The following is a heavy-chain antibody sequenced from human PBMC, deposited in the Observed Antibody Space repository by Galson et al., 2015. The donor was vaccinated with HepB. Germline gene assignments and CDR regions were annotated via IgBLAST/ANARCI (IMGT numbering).Heavy chain of an antibody. CDR2: INTGGYNM. J-gene: IGHJ4*02. CDR1: GFIFSTYS. CDR3: AKSPDIVVTPDY. Sequence: SLRLSCAASGFIFSTYSMNWVRQAPGKGLEWVSYINTGGYNMYYADSVKGRFSISRGNAKNSLYLQMNSLRAEDTALYYCAKSPDIVVTPDYWGQGTLVTVSS. V-gene: IGHV3-48*04. D-gene: IGHD2-2*01.